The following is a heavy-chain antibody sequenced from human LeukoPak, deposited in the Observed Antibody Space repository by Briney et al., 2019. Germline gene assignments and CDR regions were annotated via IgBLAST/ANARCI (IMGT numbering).Heavy chain of an antibody. Sequence: GGSLRLSCAASGFIYSNFAMNWVRQAPGKGLEWVSVISGSGGSSFYADSVKGRFIISRDNSKNTLYLQMNSLRVEDTAQYYCAKDLSYGDTSYFYYYMDVWGKGTTVTVS. CDR3: AKDLSYGDTSYFYYYMDV. CDR1: GFIYSNFA. D-gene: IGHD4-17*01. V-gene: IGHV3-23*01. J-gene: IGHJ6*03. CDR2: ISGSGGSS.